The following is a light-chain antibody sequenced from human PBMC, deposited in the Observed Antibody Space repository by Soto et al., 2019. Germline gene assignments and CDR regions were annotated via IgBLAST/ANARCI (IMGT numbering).Light chain of an antibody. Sequence: DIQMTQSPSTLSASVGDRVTITCRASQSISSWLAWYQQKPGKAPKLLIYKASSLESGVPSRFSGSGSGTEFTLTISSLQPDDVATYYCQQYSSFVTFGPGTKVDIK. J-gene: IGKJ3*01. CDR3: QQYSSFVT. CDR2: KAS. V-gene: IGKV1-5*03. CDR1: QSISSW.